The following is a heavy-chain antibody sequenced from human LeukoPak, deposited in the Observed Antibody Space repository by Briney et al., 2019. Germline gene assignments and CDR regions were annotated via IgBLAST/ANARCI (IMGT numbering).Heavy chain of an antibody. CDR1: GFTFSNYW. Sequence: GGSLRLSCAASGFTFSNYWMHWVRQAPGKGLVWVSRINTDGSSTSYADSVKGRFTISRDNAKNSLYLQMDSLRAEDTAVYYCAKEPGYCSSTSCPQGYFFDYWGQGTLVTVSS. CDR3: AKEPGYCSSTSCPQGYFFDY. CDR2: INTDGSST. V-gene: IGHV3-74*01. D-gene: IGHD2-2*01. J-gene: IGHJ4*02.